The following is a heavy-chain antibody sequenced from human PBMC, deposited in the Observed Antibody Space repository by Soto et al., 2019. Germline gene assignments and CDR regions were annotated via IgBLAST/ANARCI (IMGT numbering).Heavy chain of an antibody. J-gene: IGHJ5*02. CDR1: GYTFTSYD. V-gene: IGHV1-8*01. CDR2: MNPNSGNT. D-gene: IGHD2-2*01. Sequence: GASVKVSCKASGYTFTSYDINWVRQATGQGLEWMGWMNPNSGNTGYAQKFQGRVTMTRNTSISTAYMELSSLRSEDTAVYYCAGDYCISTSCYSWSWFDPWGQGTLVTVSS. CDR3: AGDYCISTSCYSWSWFDP.